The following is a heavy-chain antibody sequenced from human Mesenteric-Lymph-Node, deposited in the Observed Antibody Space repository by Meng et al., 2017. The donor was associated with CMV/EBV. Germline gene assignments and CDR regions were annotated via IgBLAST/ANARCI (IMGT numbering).Heavy chain of an antibody. J-gene: IGHJ4*02. V-gene: IGHV4-34*01. CDR3: ARHQRWLKSEGGFNY. Sequence: QGQLQPWGAGLLKPPETLALTCAVYGGSFSGYYWSWIRQPPGKGLEWIGEINHSGSTNYNPSLKSRVTISVDTSKNQFSLKLSSVTAADTAVYYCARHQRWLKSEGGFNYWGQGTLVTVSS. D-gene: IGHD4-23*01. CDR1: GGSFSGYY. CDR2: INHSGST.